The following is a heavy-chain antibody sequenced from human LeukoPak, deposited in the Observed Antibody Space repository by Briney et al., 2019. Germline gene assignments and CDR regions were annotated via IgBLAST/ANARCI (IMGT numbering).Heavy chain of an antibody. D-gene: IGHD5-18*01. CDR3: AKTSGYSYSYGDY. V-gene: IGHV3-23*01. Sequence: GGSLRLSCVGSGFTFSSYGMSWVRQAPGKGLEWVSGISAGIGYTYYADSVRGRFTISRDNSKNTLYLQMNGLRAEDTAVHYCAKTSGYSYSYGDYWGQGTLVTVSS. CDR1: GFTFSSYG. J-gene: IGHJ4*02. CDR2: ISAGIGYT.